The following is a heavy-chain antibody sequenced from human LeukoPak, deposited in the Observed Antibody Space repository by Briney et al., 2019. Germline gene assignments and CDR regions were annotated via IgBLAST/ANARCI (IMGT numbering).Heavy chain of an antibody. J-gene: IGHJ3*02. CDR2: ISYDGSNK. D-gene: IGHD6-13*01. CDR1: GFTFSSYG. V-gene: IGHV3-30*18. CDR3: AKDGPPIAGAFDI. Sequence: GGSLRLSCAASGFTFSSYGMHWVRQAPGKGLEWVAVISYDGSNKYYADSVKGRFTISRDNSKNTLYLQMNSLRAEDTAVYYCAKDGPPIAGAFDIWGQGTMVTVSS.